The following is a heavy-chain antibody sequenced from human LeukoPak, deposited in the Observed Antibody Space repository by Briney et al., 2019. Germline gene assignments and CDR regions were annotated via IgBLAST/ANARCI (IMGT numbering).Heavy chain of an antibody. Sequence: SETLSLTCAVSGGSFSGYYWSWIRQPPGKGLEWIGEINHSGSTNYNPSLKSRVTISVDTSKNQFSLKLSSVTAADTAVYYCARKYGSGSYWRYWGQGTLVTVSS. CDR2: INHSGST. CDR3: ARKYGSGSYWRY. V-gene: IGHV4-34*01. J-gene: IGHJ4*02. CDR1: GGSFSGYY. D-gene: IGHD3-10*01.